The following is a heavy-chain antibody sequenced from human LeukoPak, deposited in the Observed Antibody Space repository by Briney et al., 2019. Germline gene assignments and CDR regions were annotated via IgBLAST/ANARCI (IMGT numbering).Heavy chain of an antibody. V-gene: IGHV4-61*05. Sequence: PSETLSLTCTVSSGSISTSNYYWGWVRQPPGKALEWIGNVFYSGSTNYNPSLKSRVTISVDTSKNQFSLKLSSVTAADTAVYYCASAHYYDSSGYYHGDAFDIWGQGTMVTVSS. CDR2: VFYSGST. CDR3: ASAHYYDSSGYYHGDAFDI. J-gene: IGHJ3*02. D-gene: IGHD3-22*01. CDR1: SGSISTSNYY.